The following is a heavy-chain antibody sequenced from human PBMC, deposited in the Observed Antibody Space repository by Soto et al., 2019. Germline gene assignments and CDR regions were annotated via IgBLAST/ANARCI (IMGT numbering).Heavy chain of an antibody. V-gene: IGHV3-23*01. J-gene: IGHJ4*02. CDR1: GFTFSTYA. CDR2: ITGGGGST. D-gene: IGHD4-17*01. Sequence: EVQLLESGGDLVQPGVSLRLSCAASGFTFSTYAMSWVRQAPGKGLEWVSGITGGGGSTYYTDSVKGRFTIFRDNSENTLYLQMNSLRAEDSAVYYCAKDPTTTTTGYFDLWGQGTVVTVSS. CDR3: AKDPTTTTTGYFDL.